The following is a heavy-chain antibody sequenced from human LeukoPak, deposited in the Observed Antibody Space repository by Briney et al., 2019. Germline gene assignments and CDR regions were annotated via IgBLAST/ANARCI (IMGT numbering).Heavy chain of an antibody. J-gene: IGHJ4*02. CDR1: GFRLSTFW. V-gene: IGHV3-7*05. D-gene: IGHD4-17*01. Sequence: GGSLRLSCAASGFRLSTFWMTWVRQAPGGGLEWVASIKDDGSDVSYVDSVEGRFTITRDNAQNSLFLQMTSLRDEDTAIYYCARHPDVGTVDYWGQGALVTVSS. CDR2: IKDDGSDV. CDR3: ARHPDVGTVDY.